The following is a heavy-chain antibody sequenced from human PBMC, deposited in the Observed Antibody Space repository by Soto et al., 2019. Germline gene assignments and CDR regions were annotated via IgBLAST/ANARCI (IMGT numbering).Heavy chain of an antibody. CDR3: ARGKNSEFDY. CDR1: GDSVSSSSIA. J-gene: IGHJ4*02. Sequence: PSQTLSLTCAISGDSVSSSSIAWNWIRQSPSRGLEWLGRTYYRSKWYTEYAPSVQSRITVNLDTSKNHFSLQLNSVTPEDTAVYFCARGKNSEFDYWGQGVLVTVSS. D-gene: IGHD5-18*01. CDR2: TYYRSKWYT. V-gene: IGHV6-1*01.